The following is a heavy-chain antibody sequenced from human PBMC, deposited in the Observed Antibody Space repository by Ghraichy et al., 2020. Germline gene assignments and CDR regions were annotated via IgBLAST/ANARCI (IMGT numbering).Heavy chain of an antibody. V-gene: IGHV3-7*03. CDR2: IRQDGIET. D-gene: IGHD3-9*01. Sequence: GGSLRLSCASSGFTFSRHYMTWVRQAPGKGLEWVANIRQDGIETFYVDSVRGRFTISKYNAKNSVSLQMNSLRADDTAIYYCARESVLTGLGDDASDIWGQGTMVTVSS. J-gene: IGHJ3*02. CDR1: GFTFSRHY. CDR3: ARESVLTGLGDDASDI.